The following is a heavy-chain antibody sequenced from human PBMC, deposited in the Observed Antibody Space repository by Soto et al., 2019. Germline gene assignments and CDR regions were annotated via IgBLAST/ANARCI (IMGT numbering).Heavy chain of an antibody. D-gene: IGHD5-18*01. CDR1: GYTFSNYY. CDR2: LNPNGDIT. J-gene: IGHJ4*01. CDR3: AREPSNSNYVDY. V-gene: IGHV1-46*01. Sequence: ASVKASCKAPGYTFSNYYMHWVRQAPGQGLEWMGILNPNGDITHYAQKFQGRVTVTRDTSTNTVYLYLSSLRSEDTAVYDCAREPSNSNYVDYWG.